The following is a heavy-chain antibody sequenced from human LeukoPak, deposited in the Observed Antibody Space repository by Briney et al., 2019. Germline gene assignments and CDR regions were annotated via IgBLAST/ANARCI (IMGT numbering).Heavy chain of an antibody. J-gene: IGHJ4*02. V-gene: IGHV3-7*01. D-gene: IGHD3-10*01. CDR1: GFTFSNAW. CDR3: ARGGRPDY. Sequence: GGSLRLSCAASGFTFSNAWMNWVRQTPGKGLELVANMNIDGSRRYHGDSVEGRFTISRDNVKNSLYLQMSSLRAEDTAVYYCARGGRPDYWGQGTLLTVSS. CDR2: MNIDGSRR.